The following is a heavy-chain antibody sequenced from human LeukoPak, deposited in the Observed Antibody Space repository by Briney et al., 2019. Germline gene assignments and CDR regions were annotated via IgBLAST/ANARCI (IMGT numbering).Heavy chain of an antibody. V-gene: IGHV3-48*03. CDR1: GFTFSSYE. CDR3: ARDGQFITGTTDY. CDR2: ISSSGSTI. Sequence: PGGSLRLSCAASGFTFSSYEMNWVRQAPGKGLEWVSYISSSGSTIYYADSVKGRFTISRDNAKNSLYLQMNSLRAEDTAVYYCARDGQFITGTTDYWGQGTLVTVSS. D-gene: IGHD1-7*01. J-gene: IGHJ4*02.